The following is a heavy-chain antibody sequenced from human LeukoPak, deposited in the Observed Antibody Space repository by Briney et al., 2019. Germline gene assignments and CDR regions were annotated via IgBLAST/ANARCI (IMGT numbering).Heavy chain of an antibody. CDR2: IQYDGSNK. CDR3: AKGRRVTREYYFDY. V-gene: IGHV3-30*02. Sequence: SGGSLRLSCSASGFTFSSYGMHWVRQAPGKGPEWVAFIQYDGSNKYYAVSVKGRFTISRDNSKNTLYLQMNSLRAEDTAIYYCAKGRRVTREYYFDYWGQGTLVTVSS. CDR1: GFTFSSYG. J-gene: IGHJ4*02. D-gene: IGHD2-21*02.